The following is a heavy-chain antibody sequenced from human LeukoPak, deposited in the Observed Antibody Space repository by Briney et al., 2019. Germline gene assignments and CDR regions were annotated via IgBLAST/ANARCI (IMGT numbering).Heavy chain of an antibody. CDR1: GFTFDDYA. CDR3: AKGPQDIGTGGYMDV. CDR2: ISWNSGSI. Sequence: GGSLRLSCAASGFTFDDYAMHWVRQAPGKGLEWVSGISWNSGSIGYADSVKGRFTISRDNAKNSLYLQMNSLRAEDTALYYCAKGPQDIGTGGYMDVWGKGTTVTISS. V-gene: IGHV3-9*01. D-gene: IGHD2-15*01. J-gene: IGHJ6*03.